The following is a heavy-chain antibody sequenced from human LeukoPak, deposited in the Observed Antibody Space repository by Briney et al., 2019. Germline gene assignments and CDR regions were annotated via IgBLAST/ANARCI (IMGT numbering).Heavy chain of an antibody. J-gene: IGHJ3*02. CDR1: GGSISSGGYY. CDR2: IYYSGST. CDR3: AGSGSPPGAFDI. Sequence: PSETLSLTCIVSGGSISSGGYYWSWIRQHPGKGLEWLGYIYYSGSTCYNPSLKSRVTISVDTSKTQFSLKLSSVTAADTAVYYCAGSGSPPGAFDIWGQGTMVAVSS. V-gene: IGHV4-31*03. D-gene: IGHD3-10*01.